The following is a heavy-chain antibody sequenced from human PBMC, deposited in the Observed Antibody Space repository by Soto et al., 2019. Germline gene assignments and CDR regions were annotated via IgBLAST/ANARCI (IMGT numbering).Heavy chain of an antibody. Sequence: SETLSLTCNVSGGSISNSNYYWGWIRQPPGKGLEWIGSIYYTGNTYYNPSLKSRVTISVDTSKNQFSLKLGFVTVADTAVYFCERHSIWLLLSDYWGQGSLVTVS. CDR1: GGSISNSNYY. D-gene: IGHD3-22*01. CDR3: ERHSIWLLLSDY. J-gene: IGHJ4*02. CDR2: IYYTGNT. V-gene: IGHV4-39*01.